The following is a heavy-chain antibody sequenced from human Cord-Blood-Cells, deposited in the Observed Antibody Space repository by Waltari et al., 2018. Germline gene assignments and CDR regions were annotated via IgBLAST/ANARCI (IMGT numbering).Heavy chain of an antibody. J-gene: IGHJ1*01. Sequence: QLQLQESGPGLVKPSETLSLTCTVSGGSISSSSYYWGWIRQPPGKGLGWIGRLYYRGCTYYNPSLKSRVTISVDTSKNQFSLKLSSVTAADTAVYYCARDDSSGWYKAEYFQHWGQGTLVTVSS. V-gene: IGHV4-39*07. CDR2: LYYRGCT. CDR1: GGSISSSSYY. D-gene: IGHD6-19*01. CDR3: ARDDSSGWYKAEYFQH.